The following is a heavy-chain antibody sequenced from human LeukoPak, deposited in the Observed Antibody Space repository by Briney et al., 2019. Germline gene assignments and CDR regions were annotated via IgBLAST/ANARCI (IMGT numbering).Heavy chain of an antibody. V-gene: IGHV4-59*01. J-gene: IGHJ4*02. CDR2: IHYSGST. CDR1: AGSISSYY. CDR3: ASYIAASGLYYFDY. D-gene: IGHD6-13*01. Sequence: SETLSLTCTVSAGSISSYYCSWIRQPPGKGLEWIGYIHYSGSTNYNPSLKSRVTISVDTSKNQFSLKLNSVTAADTAVYYCASYIAASGLYYFDYWGQGTQVTVSS.